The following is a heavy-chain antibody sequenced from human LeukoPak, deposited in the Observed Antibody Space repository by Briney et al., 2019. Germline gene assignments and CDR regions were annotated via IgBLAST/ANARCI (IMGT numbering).Heavy chain of an antibody. CDR2: INHSGST. V-gene: IGHV4-34*01. J-gene: IGHJ4*02. D-gene: IGHD3-22*01. CDR1: GGSFSGYY. Sequence: SETLSLTCAVYGGSFSGYYWSWIRQPPGKGLEWIGEINHSGSTNYNPSLKSRVTISVDTSKNQFSLNLSSVTAADTAVYYCARDSGYYYFDYWGQGTLVTVSS. CDR3: ARDSGYYYFDY.